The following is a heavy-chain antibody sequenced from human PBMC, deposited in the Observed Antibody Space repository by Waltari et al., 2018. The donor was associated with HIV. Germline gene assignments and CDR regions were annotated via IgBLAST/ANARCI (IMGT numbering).Heavy chain of an antibody. CDR1: RLTFNTEA. V-gene: IGHV3-23*01. J-gene: IGHJ4*02. CDR2: VSGSGGVT. D-gene: IGHD2-2*02. CDR3: ARQEYQVLHRTSLSYFGY. Sequence: EVQLLESGGGLVQPGGSLRLSCAASRLTFNTEALGWVRQAPGKGLEWVASVSGSGGVTYYGDSVRGRFTISRDNSKNIVYLQMDSLRSEDTAVYFCARQEYQVLHRTSLSYFGYWGQGTLVTVSS.